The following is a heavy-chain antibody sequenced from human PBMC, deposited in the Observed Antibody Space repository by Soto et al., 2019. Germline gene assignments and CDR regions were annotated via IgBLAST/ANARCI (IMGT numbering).Heavy chain of an antibody. CDR1: GFTFDDYA. CDR2: ISWNSGSI. V-gene: IGHV3-9*01. D-gene: IGHD6-13*01. Sequence: GGSLRLSCAASGFTFDDYAMHWVRQAPGKGLEWVSGISWNSGSIGYADSVKGRFTISRDNAKNSLYLQMNSLRAEDTALYYRAKDRGAAASRTYYYYGMDVWGQGTTVTVSS. J-gene: IGHJ6*02. CDR3: AKDRGAAASRTYYYYGMDV.